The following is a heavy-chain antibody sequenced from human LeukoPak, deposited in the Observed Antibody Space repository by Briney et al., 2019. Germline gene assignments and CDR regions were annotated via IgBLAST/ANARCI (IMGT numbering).Heavy chain of an antibody. J-gene: IGHJ5*02. D-gene: IGHD2-2*01. V-gene: IGHV4-34*01. Sequence: PGGSQRLSCTASGFTFGDYAMSWIRQPPGKGLEWIGEINHSGSTNYNPSLKSRVTISVDTSKNQFSLKVSSVTAADTAVYYCARDIVVVPAASFDPWGQGTLVTVSS. CDR3: ARDIVVVPAASFDP. CDR1: GFTFGDYA. CDR2: INHSGST.